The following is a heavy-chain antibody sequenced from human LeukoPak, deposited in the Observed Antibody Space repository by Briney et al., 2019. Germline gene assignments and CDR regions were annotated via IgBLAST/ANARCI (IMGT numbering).Heavy chain of an antibody. J-gene: IGHJ4*02. V-gene: IGHV5-51*01. CDR3: ARQYGRPFDY. CDR1: GYTFSSSW. CDR2: IYPGDSDT. Sequence: GESLKISCKGSGYTFSSSWIGWVRQMPGKGLEWMGIIYPGDSDTRYSPSFEGQVTISADKSINTAYLQWSSLKATDTGMYFCARQYGRPFDYWGQGTLVIVSS. D-gene: IGHD4-17*01.